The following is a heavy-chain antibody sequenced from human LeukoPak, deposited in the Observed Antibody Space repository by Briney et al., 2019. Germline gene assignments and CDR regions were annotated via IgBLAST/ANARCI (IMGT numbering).Heavy chain of an antibody. V-gene: IGHV1-69*01. CDR1: GGTFSNYP. J-gene: IGHJ4*02. Sequence: SVKVSCKASGGTFSNYPISWVRQAPGQGLEWMGGITPLFGRPNYAQKFQGRVTINADESTSTAYMELSGLRSEDTAMYYCAREWAGYGSGSYYYYWGQGTLVTVSS. CDR2: ITPLFGRP. D-gene: IGHD3-10*01. CDR3: AREWAGYGSGSYYYY.